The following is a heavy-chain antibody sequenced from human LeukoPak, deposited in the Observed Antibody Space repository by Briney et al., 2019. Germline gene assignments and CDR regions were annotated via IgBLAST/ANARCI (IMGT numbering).Heavy chain of an antibody. V-gene: IGHV3-23*01. J-gene: IGHJ6*02. Sequence: PGGSLRLSCAVSGTTLSNYGMSWVRQAPGKGLEWVAGISDSGGGTNYADSVKGRFTISRDNPKNTLYLQMNSLRAEDTALYYCAKEELLNRRGYYYYYGMDVWGQGTTVTVSS. CDR1: GTTLSNYG. CDR3: AKEELLNRRGYYYYYGMDV. CDR2: ISDSGGGT. D-gene: IGHD2-15*01.